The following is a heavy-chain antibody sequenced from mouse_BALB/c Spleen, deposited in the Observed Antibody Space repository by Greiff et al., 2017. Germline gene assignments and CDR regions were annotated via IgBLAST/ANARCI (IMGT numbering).Heavy chain of an antibody. D-gene: IGHD1-2*01. CDR3: ARLITEYFDV. J-gene: IGHJ1*01. V-gene: IGHV1-4*02. Sequence: QVQLKESAAELARPGASVKMSCKASGYTFTSYTMHWVKQRPGQGLEWIGYINPSSGYTEYNQKFKDKTTLTADKSSSTAYMQLSSLTSEDSAVYYCARLITEYFDVWGAGTTVTVSS. CDR1: GYTFTSYT. CDR2: INPSSGYT.